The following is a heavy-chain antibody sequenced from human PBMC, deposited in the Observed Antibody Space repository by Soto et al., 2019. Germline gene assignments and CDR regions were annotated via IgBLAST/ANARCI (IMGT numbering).Heavy chain of an antibody. D-gene: IGHD2-15*01. V-gene: IGHV3-23*01. J-gene: IGHJ6*02. CDR3: AKDFGLLDYYYGMDV. Sequence: GGSLSLSCAASGFTFSSYAMSWVRQAPGKGLEWVSAISGSGGSTYYADSVKGRFTISRDNSKNTLYLQMNSLRAEDTAVYYCAKDFGLLDYYYGMDVWGQGTTVTVSS. CDR2: ISGSGGST. CDR1: GFTFSSYA.